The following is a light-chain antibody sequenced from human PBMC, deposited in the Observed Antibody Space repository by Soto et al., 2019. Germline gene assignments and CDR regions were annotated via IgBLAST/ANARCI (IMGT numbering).Light chain of an antibody. J-gene: IGKJ1*01. CDR3: QQSYTNPPT. Sequence: DIQMTQSPSSLSASVGDRVTITCRASQSISNYLNWYQQKPGRAPKLLIYGASSLQSGVPSTFSVSGSGTDFTLTISSLQPEHFATYYCQQSYTNPPTFGQGTKVDIK. V-gene: IGKV1-39*01. CDR1: QSISNY. CDR2: GAS.